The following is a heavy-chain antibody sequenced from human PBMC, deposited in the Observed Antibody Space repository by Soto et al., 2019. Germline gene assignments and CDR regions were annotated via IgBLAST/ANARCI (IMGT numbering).Heavy chain of an antibody. CDR1: GFTFSSYG. CDR2: ISYDGTDE. CDR3: VKERYAQLWLEDYGMDV. Sequence: QVQLVESGGGVVQPGRSLRLSCAASGFTFSSYGIHWVRQAPGKGLEWVALISYDGTDEYYADSVKGRFTISRDNSKNTLYLQMSSLGPEDTAVYYCVKERYAQLWLEDYGMDVWGQGTTVTV. V-gene: IGHV3-30*18. J-gene: IGHJ6*02. D-gene: IGHD5-18*01.